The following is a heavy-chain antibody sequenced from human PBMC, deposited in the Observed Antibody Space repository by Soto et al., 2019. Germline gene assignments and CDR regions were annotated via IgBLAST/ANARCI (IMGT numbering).Heavy chain of an antibody. CDR3: SRDLSPY. CDR1: GYDFTRYF. D-gene: IGHD3-16*02. V-gene: IGHV1-46*03. J-gene: IGHJ4*01. Sequence: AASVKVSCKTSGYDFTRYFIHWVRQAPGQGLEWMVKVNPTGGSPTFGQKFQGRVTVTTDTSTSTVYMELSSLRSDDTAVYYCSRDLSPYWG. CDR2: VNPTGGSP.